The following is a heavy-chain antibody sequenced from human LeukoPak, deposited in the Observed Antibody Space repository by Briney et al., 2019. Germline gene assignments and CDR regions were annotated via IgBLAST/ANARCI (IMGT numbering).Heavy chain of an antibody. CDR2: IYPGDSDT. J-gene: IGHJ6*02. V-gene: IGHV5-51*01. Sequence: GESLKISCKGSGYSFTSYWIGWVRQMPGKGLEWMGIIYPGDSDTRCSPSFQGQVTISADKSISTAYLQWSSLKASDTAMYYCARHGGSSKEDYYYYYGMDVWGQGTTVTVSS. D-gene: IGHD6-6*01. CDR3: ARHGGSSKEDYYYYYGMDV. CDR1: GYSFTSYW.